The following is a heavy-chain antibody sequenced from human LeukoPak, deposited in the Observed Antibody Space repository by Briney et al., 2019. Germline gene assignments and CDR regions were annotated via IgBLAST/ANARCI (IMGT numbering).Heavy chain of an antibody. V-gene: IGHV1-69*04. Sequence: SVKVSRKASGGTFSSYAISWVRQAPGQGLEWMGRIIPILGIANYAQKFQGGVTITADKSTSTAYMELSSLRSEDTAVYYCARLDDYVWGSYRSPKSFDYWGQGTLVTVSS. D-gene: IGHD3-16*02. CDR3: ARLDDYVWGSYRSPKSFDY. CDR2: IIPILGIA. J-gene: IGHJ4*02. CDR1: GGTFSSYA.